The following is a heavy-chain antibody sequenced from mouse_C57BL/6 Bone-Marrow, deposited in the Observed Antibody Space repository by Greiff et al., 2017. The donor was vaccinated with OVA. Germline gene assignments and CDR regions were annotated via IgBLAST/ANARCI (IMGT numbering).Heavy chain of an antibody. J-gene: IGHJ4*01. CDR2: IDPENGDT. Sequence: EVQLQQSGAELVRPGASVKLSCTASGFNIKDDYMHWVKQRPEQGLEWIGWIDPENGDTEYASKFPGKATITADTYSNTAYLQLRSLTSEDTAVYCCTTVITTVVAPYAMDYWGQGTSVTVSS. CDR1: GFNIKDDY. D-gene: IGHD1-1*01. V-gene: IGHV14-4*01. CDR3: TTVITTVVAPYAMDY.